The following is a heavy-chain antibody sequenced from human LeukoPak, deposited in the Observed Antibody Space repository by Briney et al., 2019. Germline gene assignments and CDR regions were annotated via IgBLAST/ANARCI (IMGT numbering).Heavy chain of an antibody. V-gene: IGHV4-34*01. D-gene: IGHD1/OR15-1a*01. CDR1: GGSFSGYY. Sequence: SETLSLTCAVYGGSFSGYYWSWIRQPPGKGLEWIGEIYHSGSTNYNPSLKSRVTISVDKSKNQFSLKLSSVTAADTAVYYCARVGGTAIGYWGQGTLVTVSS. CDR2: IYHSGST. CDR3: ARVGGTAIGY. J-gene: IGHJ4*02.